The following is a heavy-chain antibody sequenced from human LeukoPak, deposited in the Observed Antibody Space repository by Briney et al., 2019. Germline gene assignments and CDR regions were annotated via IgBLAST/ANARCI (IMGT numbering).Heavy chain of an antibody. CDR1: GYTFTSYG. CDR3: ARVDNYGGNSEWNYYYGMDV. V-gene: IGHV1-18*01. D-gene: IGHD4-23*01. Sequence: GASAKVSCKASGYTFTSYGISWVRQAPGQGLEWMGWISAYNGNTNYAQKLQGRVTMTTDTSTSTAYMELRSLRSDDTAVYYCARVDNYGGNSEWNYYYGMDVWGQGTTVTVSS. CDR2: ISAYNGNT. J-gene: IGHJ6*02.